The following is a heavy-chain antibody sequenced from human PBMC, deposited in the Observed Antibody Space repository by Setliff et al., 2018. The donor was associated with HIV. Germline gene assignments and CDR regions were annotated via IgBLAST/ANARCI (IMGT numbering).Heavy chain of an antibody. CDR1: GGSISSHY. D-gene: IGHD3-9*01. CDR2: VYSTGST. CDR3: ARVATGPESFDI. J-gene: IGHJ3*02. V-gene: IGHV4-59*11. Sequence: PSETLSLTCTVSGGSISSHYWSWIRQPPGKGLEWIGYVYSTGSTNSKYSLKSRVTISVDTSKNQFSLKLSSVTAADTAVYYCARVATGPESFDIWAKGQWSPSPQ.